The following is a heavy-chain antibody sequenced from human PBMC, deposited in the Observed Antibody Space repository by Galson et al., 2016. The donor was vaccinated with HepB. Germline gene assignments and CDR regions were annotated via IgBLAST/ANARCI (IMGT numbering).Heavy chain of an antibody. CDR3: VSGYNSGI. CDR2: TNQDGSGK. Sequence: SLRLSCAASGFTFSAYWMARIRQAPGKGLEWVAITNQDGSGKHYVDSAKGRFTVSRDNAKNSVLLDMNSLRAEDTAVYYCVSGYNSGIWGQGTTVTVSS. CDR1: GFTFSAYW. D-gene: IGHD6-19*01. V-gene: IGHV3-7*01. J-gene: IGHJ3*01.